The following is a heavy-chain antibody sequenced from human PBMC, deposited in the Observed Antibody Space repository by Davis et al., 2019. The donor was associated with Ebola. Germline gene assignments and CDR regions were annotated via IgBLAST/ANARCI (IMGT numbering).Heavy chain of an antibody. V-gene: IGHV5-51*01. D-gene: IGHD6-13*01. CDR1: GYSFTSYW. Sequence: KVSCKGSGYSFTSYWIGWVRQMPGKGLEWMGIIYPGDSDTRYSPSLQGQVTISADKSISTAYLQWSSLKASDTAMYYCARQGGIAPTNFDYWGQGTLVTVSS. CDR2: IYPGDSDT. CDR3: ARQGGIAPTNFDY. J-gene: IGHJ4*02.